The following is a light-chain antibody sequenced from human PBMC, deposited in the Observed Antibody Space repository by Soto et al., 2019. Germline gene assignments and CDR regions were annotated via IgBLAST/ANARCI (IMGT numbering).Light chain of an antibody. J-gene: IGKJ4*01. CDR3: QQYGSSPPDT. V-gene: IGKV3-20*01. CDR1: ESVSSTY. Sequence: EIVLTQSPGTLSLSPGDRATLSCRASESVSSTYLAWYQQKPGQAPRLLICGASSRASGIPDRFSGSGSGTDFTVTISRLEPEDFAVYYCQQYGSSPPDTFGGGTKVEIK. CDR2: GAS.